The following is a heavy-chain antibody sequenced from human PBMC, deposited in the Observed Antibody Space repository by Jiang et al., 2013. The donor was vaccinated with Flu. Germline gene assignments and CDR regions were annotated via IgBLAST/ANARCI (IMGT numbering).Heavy chain of an antibody. Sequence: GSGLVKPSETPSLTCTVSGGSISSYYWSWIRQPPGKGLEWIGYIYYSGSTNYNPSLKSRVTISVDTSKNQFSLKLSSVTAADTAVYYCASVYDSSGYYGYWGQGTLVTVSS. CDR3: ASVYDSSGYYGY. CDR1: GGSISSYY. V-gene: IGHV4-59*01. CDR2: IYYSGST. J-gene: IGHJ4*02. D-gene: IGHD3-22*01.